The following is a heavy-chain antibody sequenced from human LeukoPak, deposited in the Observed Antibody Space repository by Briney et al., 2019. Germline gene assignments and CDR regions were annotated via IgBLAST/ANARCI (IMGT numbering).Heavy chain of an antibody. D-gene: IGHD2-15*01. Sequence: ASVKVSCKASGYTFTSYYMHWVRLAPGQGLEWMGIINPSGGSTSYAQKFQGRVTMTRDTSTSTVYMELSSLRSEDTAVYYCARDQGVGYFDYWGQGTLVTVSS. CDR2: INPSGGST. CDR3: ARDQGVGYFDY. CDR1: GYTFTSYY. J-gene: IGHJ4*02. V-gene: IGHV1-46*01.